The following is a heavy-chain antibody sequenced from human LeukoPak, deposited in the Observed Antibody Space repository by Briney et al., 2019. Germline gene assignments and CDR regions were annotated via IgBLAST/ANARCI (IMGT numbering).Heavy chain of an antibody. J-gene: IGHJ3*02. CDR2: INHSGST. CDR1: GGSFSGYY. Sequence: PLETLSLTCAVYGGSFSGYYWSWIRQPPGKGLEWIGEINHSGSTNYNPSLKSRVTISVDTSKNQFSLKLSSVTAADTAVYYCARDSRPLFSVNAFDIWGQGTMVTVSS. D-gene: IGHD3-10*02. V-gene: IGHV4-34*09. CDR3: ARDSRPLFSVNAFDI.